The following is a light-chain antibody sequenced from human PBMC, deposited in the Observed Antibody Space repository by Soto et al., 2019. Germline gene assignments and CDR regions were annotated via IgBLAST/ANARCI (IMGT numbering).Light chain of an antibody. Sequence: QSVLTQPPSASGSPGQSVSISCTGTSSDVGAYNYVSWYQQHPGKAPKLIIYEVSKRPSGVPDRFSGSKSGNAASLTVSGLQAEDEADYYCSSYAGSDNYVFGTGTKLIVL. CDR3: SSYAGSDNYV. CDR2: EVS. V-gene: IGLV2-8*01. CDR1: SSDVGAYNY. J-gene: IGLJ1*01.